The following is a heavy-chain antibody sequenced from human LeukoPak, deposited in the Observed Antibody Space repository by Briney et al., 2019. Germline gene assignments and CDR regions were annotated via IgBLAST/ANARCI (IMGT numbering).Heavy chain of an antibody. V-gene: IGHV4-39*01. CDR2: IYYSGST. CDR1: GGSISSSSYY. Sequence: SETLSLTCTVSGGSISSSSYYWGWIRQPPGKGLEWIGSIYYSGSTYYNPSLKSRVTISVDTSKNQFSLKLGSVTAADTAVYYCARPLPPQGFDPWGQGTLVTVSS. CDR3: ARPLPPQGFDP. J-gene: IGHJ5*02.